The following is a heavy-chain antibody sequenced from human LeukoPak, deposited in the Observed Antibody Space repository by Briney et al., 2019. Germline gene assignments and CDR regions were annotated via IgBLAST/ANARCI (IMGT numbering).Heavy chain of an antibody. CDR1: GGSISSYY. V-gene: IGHV4-4*07. CDR2: IYSTGST. J-gene: IGHJ4*02. D-gene: IGHD6-13*01. CDR3: ARQIASAGTAGFDF. Sequence: SESLSLTCTVSGGSISSYYWSWIRQPAGKGLEWIGRIYSTGSTNYNPSLKSRVTMSVDTSKNQFSLRLRSVTAADTAVYYCARQIASAGTAGFDFWGQGALVTVSS.